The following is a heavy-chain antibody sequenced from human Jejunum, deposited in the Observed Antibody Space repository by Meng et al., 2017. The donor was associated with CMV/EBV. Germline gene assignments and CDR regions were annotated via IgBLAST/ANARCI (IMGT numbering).Heavy chain of an antibody. J-gene: IGHJ5*02. CDR3: ARGDHCGTTACYPHWFDP. Sequence: SISDYYWSSLRPPPGKGLDWIWYIFSSRPTAYNPSLTSRVTLSVDMSKNQFSLTLTSVTAADTAVYYCARGDHCGTTACYPHWFDPWGQGTLVTVSS. CDR2: IFSSRPT. D-gene: IGHD2-2*01. V-gene: IGHV4-59*12. CDR1: SISDYY.